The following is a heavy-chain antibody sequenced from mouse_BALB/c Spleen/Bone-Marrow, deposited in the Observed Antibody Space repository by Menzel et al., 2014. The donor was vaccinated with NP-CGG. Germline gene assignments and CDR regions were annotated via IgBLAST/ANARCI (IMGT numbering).Heavy chain of an antibody. D-gene: IGHD2-4*01. V-gene: IGHV1-80*01. J-gene: IGHJ4*01. CDR3: ARGDSDYDFTMDY. CDR1: GYVFSSYW. CDR2: IFPGDGDT. Sequence: QVQLQQPGAELVRPGSSVKISCKASGYVFSSYWMNWVKQRPGQGLEWIGQIFPGDGDTNYNGQFKGKATLTADRSSSTAFMQLSSLTSEDSAVYFCARGDSDYDFTMDYWGQGTSVTVSS.